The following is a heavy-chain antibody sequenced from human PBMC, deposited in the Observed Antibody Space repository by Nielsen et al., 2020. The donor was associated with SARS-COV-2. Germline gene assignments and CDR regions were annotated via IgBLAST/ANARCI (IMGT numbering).Heavy chain of an antibody. CDR2: ISYDGSNK. V-gene: IGHV3-30*03. CDR1: GFTFSSYG. D-gene: IGHD3-3*01. CDR3: ARDAERFSVFGVIIGGWDYMDV. J-gene: IGHJ6*03. Sequence: GGSLRLSCAASGFTFSSYGMHWVRQAPGKGLEWVAVISYDGSNKYYADSVKGRFTISRDNSKNTLYLQMNSLRAEDTAVYYCARDAERFSVFGVIIGGWDYMDVWGKGTTVTVSS.